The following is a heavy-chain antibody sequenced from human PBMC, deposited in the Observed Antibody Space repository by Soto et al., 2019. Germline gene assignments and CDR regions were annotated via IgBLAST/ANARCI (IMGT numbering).Heavy chain of an antibody. J-gene: IGHJ6*02. CDR1: GFTFSSYA. CDR3: AKVEYSSSLYYYYYGMDV. V-gene: IGHV3-23*01. Sequence: GSLRLSCAASGFTFSSYAMSWVRRAPGKGLEWVSAISGSGGSTYYADSVKGRFTISRDNSKNTLYLQMNSLRAEDTAVYYCAKVEYSSSLYYYYYGMDVWGQGTTVTVSS. CDR2: ISGSGGST. D-gene: IGHD6-6*01.